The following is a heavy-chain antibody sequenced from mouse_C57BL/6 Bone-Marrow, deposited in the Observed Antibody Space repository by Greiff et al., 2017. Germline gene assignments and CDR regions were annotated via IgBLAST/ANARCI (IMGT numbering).Heavy chain of an antibody. CDR2: ISYDGSN. V-gene: IGHV3-6*01. Sequence: EVKLQESGPGLVKPSQSLSLTCSVTGYSITSGYYWNWIRQFPGNKLEWMGYISYDGSNNYNPSLKNRISITRDTSKNQFFLKLNSVTTEDTATXYCARWAMDYWGQGTSVTVSS. CDR1: GYSITSGYY. CDR3: ARWAMDY. J-gene: IGHJ4*01.